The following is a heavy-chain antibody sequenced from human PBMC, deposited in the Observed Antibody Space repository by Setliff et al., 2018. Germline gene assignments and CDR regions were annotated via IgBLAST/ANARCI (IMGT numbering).Heavy chain of an antibody. Sequence: SETLSLTCTVSGGSISSGIYYWSWIRQPAGKGLEWIGHIYTSGSTTYNAFFASRVTMSIDTSKNQFSLNLNSVTAADTALYYCAKESLAINTRWFDPWGQGILVTVSS. CDR3: AKESLAINTRWFDP. CDR2: IYTSGST. D-gene: IGHD3-3*02. J-gene: IGHJ5*02. V-gene: IGHV4-61*09. CDR1: GGSISSGIYY.